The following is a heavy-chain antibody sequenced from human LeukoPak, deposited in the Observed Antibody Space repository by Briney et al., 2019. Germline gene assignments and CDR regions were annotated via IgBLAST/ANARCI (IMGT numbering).Heavy chain of an antibody. CDR3: ARHYRGLDY. CDR1: GASLNSDSYY. J-gene: IGHJ4*02. D-gene: IGHD4-23*01. Sequence: SETLSLTCTVSGASLNSDSYYWSWIRQPPGKGLEWVGHIYNGGSTNYNPSLKSRVTMSVDTSKNHFSVKLSSVTAADTAVYYCARHYRGLDYWGQGTLATVSS. V-gene: IGHV4-61*03. CDR2: IYNGGST.